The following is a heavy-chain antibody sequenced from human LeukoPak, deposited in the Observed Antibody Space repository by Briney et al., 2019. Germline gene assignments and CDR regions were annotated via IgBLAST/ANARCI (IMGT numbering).Heavy chain of an antibody. J-gene: IGHJ4*02. CDR3: AKCSSGWYNDY. V-gene: IGHV3-23*01. CDR1: GFTFSNYA. D-gene: IGHD6-19*01. Sequence: GGCLRLSCAASGFTFSNYAMSWVRQAPGKGLEWVSSISRSGSSTYYADSVKGRFTISRDNSKNTLYLQMNSLRAEDTAVFYCAKCSSGWYNDYWGQGTLVTVSS. CDR2: ISRSGSST.